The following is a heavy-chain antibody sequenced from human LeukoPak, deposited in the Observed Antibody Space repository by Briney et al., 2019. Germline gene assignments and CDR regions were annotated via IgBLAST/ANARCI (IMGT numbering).Heavy chain of an antibody. CDR1: GGSISSYY. V-gene: IGHV4-59*12. D-gene: IGHD3-22*01. CDR3: ARERLRDSSGYYPFGS. CDR2: IYYSGST. J-gene: IGHJ4*02. Sequence: NPSETLSLTCNVSGGSISSYYWNWIRQPPGKGLEWIGYIYYSGSTNYNPSLKSRVTISVDTSKNQFSLKLSSVTAADTAVYSCARERLRDSSGYYPFGSWGQGTLVTVSS.